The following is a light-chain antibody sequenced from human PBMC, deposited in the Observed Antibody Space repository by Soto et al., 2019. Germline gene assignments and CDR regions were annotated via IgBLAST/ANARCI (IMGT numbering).Light chain of an antibody. V-gene: IGKV1-5*03. J-gene: IGKJ1*01. CDR1: QSISRW. CDR3: QKYDSYAGT. CDR2: KAS. Sequence: IQMTQSPSTLSSSVGDRVTLTCRASQSISRWLAWYKQKPGKAPNLLIYKASTLQSGVPSRVRGSGSGTEFTLTISSLQPDDFETYYCQKYDSYAGTFGQGTKVDIK.